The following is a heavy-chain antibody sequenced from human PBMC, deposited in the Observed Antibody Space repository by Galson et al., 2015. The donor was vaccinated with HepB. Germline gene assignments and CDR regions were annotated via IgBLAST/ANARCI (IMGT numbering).Heavy chain of an antibody. J-gene: IGHJ4*02. V-gene: IGHV1-3*01. CDR2: INAGNSNT. CDR3: ARDYTYYYGSGSYVTPDY. D-gene: IGHD3-10*01. CDR1: GYTFTSYA. Sequence: SVKVSCKASGYTFTSYAMHWVRQAPGQRLEWMGWINAGNSNTKYSQKFQGRVTITRDTSASTAYMELSSLRSEDTAVYYCARDYTYYYGSGSYVTPDYWGQGTLVTVSS.